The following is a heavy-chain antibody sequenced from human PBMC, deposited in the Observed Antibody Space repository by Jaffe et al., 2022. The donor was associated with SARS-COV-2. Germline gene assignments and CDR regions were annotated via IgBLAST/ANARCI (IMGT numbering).Heavy chain of an antibody. Sequence: QLQLQESGPGLVKPSETLSLTCTVSGGSISSSSYYWGWIRQPPGKGLEWIGSIYYSGSTYYNPSLKSRVTISVDTSKNQFSLKLSSVTAADTAVYYCARRVDTAMGLDYWGQGTLVTVSS. CDR2: IYYSGST. D-gene: IGHD5-18*01. CDR3: ARRVDTAMGLDY. V-gene: IGHV4-39*01. CDR1: GGSISSSSYY. J-gene: IGHJ4*02.